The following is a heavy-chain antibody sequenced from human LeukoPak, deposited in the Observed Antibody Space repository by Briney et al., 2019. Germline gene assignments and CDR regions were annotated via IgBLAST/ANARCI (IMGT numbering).Heavy chain of an antibody. J-gene: IGHJ4*02. V-gene: IGHV1-2*06. CDR2: INTNSGGT. CDR1: VYTFTGYY. Sequence: VASVKVSCKASVYTFTGYYMHWVRQAPGQGGEWMGRINTNSGGTNYAQKFQGRVTMTRDTSISTAYMELSRLRSDDTAVYYCATDNAGNFDYWGQGTLVTASS. CDR3: ATDNAGNFDY.